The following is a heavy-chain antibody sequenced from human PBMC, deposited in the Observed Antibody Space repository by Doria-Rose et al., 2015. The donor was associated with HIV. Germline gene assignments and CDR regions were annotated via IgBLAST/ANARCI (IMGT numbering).Heavy chain of an antibody. V-gene: IGHV2-26*01. CDR1: GVSLSNPGMG. CDR3: ARIKSSRWYHKYYFDF. D-gene: IGHD6-13*01. CDR2: IFSDDER. J-gene: IGHJ4*02. Sequence: QVTLKESGPVLVKPTETLTLTCTVSGVSLSNPGMGVSWIRQPPGKALEWLANIFSDDERSYKSSLKSRLTISRYTSKSQLVLTMTDMDPVDTATYYCARIKSSRWYHKYYFDFWGQGTLVIVSA.